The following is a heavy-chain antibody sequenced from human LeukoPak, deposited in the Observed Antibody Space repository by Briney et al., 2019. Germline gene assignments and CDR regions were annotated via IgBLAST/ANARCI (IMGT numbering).Heavy chain of an antibody. D-gene: IGHD6-13*01. CDR2: INPNSGGT. J-gene: IGHJ4*02. CDR3: ARASEPIAAHNPLDY. Sequence: GASVKVSCKASGYTFTGYYMHWVRQAPGQGLEWMGWINPNSGGTNYAQKFQGRVTMTRDTSISTAYMELGRLRSDDTAVYYCARASEPIAAHNPLDYWGQGTLVTVSS. V-gene: IGHV1-2*02. CDR1: GYTFTGYY.